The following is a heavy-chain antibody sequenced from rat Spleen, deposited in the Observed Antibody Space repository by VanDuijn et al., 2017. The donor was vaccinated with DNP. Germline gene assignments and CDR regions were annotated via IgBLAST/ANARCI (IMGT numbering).Heavy chain of an antibody. D-gene: IGHD1-11*01. CDR2: INKDSSTI. CDR1: GFTFNDYW. J-gene: IGHJ3*01. Sequence: EVQLVESGGGLVQPGRSLKLSCAPSGFTFNDYWMGWVRQATGKGLEWIGEINKDSSTINYSPSLKDKFTISRDNAQNTLYLQMSKLGSEDTAIYYCARLGWHGWFAYWGQGTLVTVSS. CDR3: ARLGWHGWFAY. V-gene: IGHV4-2*01.